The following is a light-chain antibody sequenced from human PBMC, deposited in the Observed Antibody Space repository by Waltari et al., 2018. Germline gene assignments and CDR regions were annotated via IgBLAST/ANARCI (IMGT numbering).Light chain of an antibody. V-gene: IGKV3-15*01. CDR2: GAT. CDR1: QSVADN. Sequence: IVLTQSPATLSVSPGDRVHLSCSASQSVADNLAWYQHKPGLAPRLLIYGATTRNTNIPARFSGSGSRTEFTLTSSSIQSEDFAVYYCQQYNFWPPLTFGGGTKVEIK. CDR3: QQYNFWPPLT. J-gene: IGKJ4*01.